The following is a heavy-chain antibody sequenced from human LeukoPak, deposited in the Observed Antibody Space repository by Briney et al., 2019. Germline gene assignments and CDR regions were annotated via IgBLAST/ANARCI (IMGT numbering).Heavy chain of an antibody. CDR2: INPSGGST. J-gene: IGHJ5*02. CDR1: GYPFRGYY. CDR3: ARDNSVGDNAWWFDP. Sequence: ASVKVSCKASGYPFRGYYMHWVRQAPGQGLEWMGIINPSGGSTSYAQKFQGRVTMTRDMSTSTDYMELSSLRSEDTAIYYCARDNSVGDNAWWFDPWGQGTLVTVSS. V-gene: IGHV1-46*01. D-gene: IGHD1-26*01.